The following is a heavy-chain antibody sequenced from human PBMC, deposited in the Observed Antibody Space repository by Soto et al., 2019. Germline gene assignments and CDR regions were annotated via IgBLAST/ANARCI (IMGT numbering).Heavy chain of an antibody. CDR3: ARDAPPADY. J-gene: IGHJ4*02. V-gene: IGHV1-18*01. Sequence: KFQGRVTMTTDTSTSTAYMELRSLRSDDTAVYYCARDAPPADYWGQGTLVTVSS.